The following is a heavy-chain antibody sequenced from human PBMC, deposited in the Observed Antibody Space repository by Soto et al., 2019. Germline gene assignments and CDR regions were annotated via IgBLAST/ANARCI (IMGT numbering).Heavy chain of an antibody. V-gene: IGHV1-69*01. J-gene: IGHJ6*02. CDR2: IIPIFGTA. Sequence: QVQLVQSGAEVKKPGSSVKVSCKASGGTFSSYAISWVRQAPGQGLEWMGGIIPIFGTANYAQKFQGRVTITADESTSTAYMELSSLRSEDTAVYYCARNNPGRLPYYYYGMDVWGQGTTVTVSS. D-gene: IGHD3-10*01. CDR1: GGTFSSYA. CDR3: ARNNPGRLPYYYYGMDV.